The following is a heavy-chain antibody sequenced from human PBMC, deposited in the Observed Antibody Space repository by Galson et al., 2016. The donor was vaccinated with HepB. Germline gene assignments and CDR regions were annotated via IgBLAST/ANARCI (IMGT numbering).Heavy chain of an antibody. Sequence: SLRLSCAASGLTFSNFAMHWVRQAPGKGLEWVAVIWYDGTSNYYVDSVKGRFTISRDNSKNTLNLQMNSLRAEDTAVYYCAKVATPNRNYENWFDSWGQGTLVTVSS. CDR1: GLTFSNFA. CDR2: IWYDGTSN. J-gene: IGHJ5*01. D-gene: IGHD4-11*01. CDR3: AKVATPNRNYENWFDS. V-gene: IGHV3-33*06.